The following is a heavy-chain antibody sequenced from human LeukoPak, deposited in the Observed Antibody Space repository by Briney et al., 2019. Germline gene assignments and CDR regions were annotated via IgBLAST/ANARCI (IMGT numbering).Heavy chain of an antibody. D-gene: IGHD3-10*01. J-gene: IGHJ6*04. Sequence: GGSLRLSCAASGFTFSSYAMSWVRQAPGKGLEWVSAISGSGGSTYYADSVKGRFTISRDNSKNTLYLQMNSLRAEDTAVYYFGKVRGHGGSGRLGMEFWGKGPRSPSPQ. CDR2: ISGSGGST. V-gene: IGHV3-23*01. CDR3: GKVRGHGGSGRLGMEF. CDR1: GFTFSSYA.